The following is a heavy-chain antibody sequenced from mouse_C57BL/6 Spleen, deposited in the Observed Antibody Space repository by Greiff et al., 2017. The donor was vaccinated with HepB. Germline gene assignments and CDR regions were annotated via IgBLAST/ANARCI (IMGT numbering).Heavy chain of an antibody. V-gene: IGHV5-4*03. CDR2: ISDGGSYT. J-gene: IGHJ3*01. D-gene: IGHD2-3*01. CDR1: GFTFSSYA. Sequence: EVKLVESGGGLVKPGGSLKLSCAASGFTFSSYAMSWVRQTPEKRLEWVATISDGGSYTYYPDNVKGRFTISRDNAKNNLYLQMSHLKSEDTAMYYCAKYDGYLNWGQGTLVTVSA. CDR3: AKYDGYLN.